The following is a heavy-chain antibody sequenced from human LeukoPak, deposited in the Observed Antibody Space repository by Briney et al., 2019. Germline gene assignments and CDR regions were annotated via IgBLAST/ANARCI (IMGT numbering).Heavy chain of an antibody. D-gene: IGHD1-26*01. CDR1: GGSISSGGYY. V-gene: IGHV4-31*03. CDR3: ARIGSSGSYNGFDY. J-gene: IGHJ5*01. CDR2: IYYSGST. Sequence: SETLSLTCTVSGGSISSGGYYWSWIRQHPGKGLEWIGYIYYSGSTYCNPSLKSRVTISVDTSKNQFSLKLSSVTAADTAVYYCARIGSSGSYNGFDYWGQGTLVTVSS.